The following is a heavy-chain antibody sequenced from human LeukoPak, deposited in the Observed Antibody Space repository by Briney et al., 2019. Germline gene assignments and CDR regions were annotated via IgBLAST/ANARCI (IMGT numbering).Heavy chain of an antibody. CDR2: IYYDGSEK. V-gene: IGHV3-33*01. CDR3: ASGRGGRGGINYFDY. J-gene: IGHJ4*02. CDR1: GLTFRNYG. D-gene: IGHD2-15*01. Sequence: GRSLRLSCAVSGLTFRNYGMHWVRQAPGKGLEWVAIIYYDGSEKYYVDSVKGRFTISRDNSKNTLYLQMNSLRAEDTALYYCASGRGGRGGINYFDYWGQGTLVTVSS.